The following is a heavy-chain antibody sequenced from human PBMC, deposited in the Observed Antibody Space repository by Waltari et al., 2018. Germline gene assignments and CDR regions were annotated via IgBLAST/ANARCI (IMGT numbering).Heavy chain of an antibody. J-gene: IGHJ6*03. CDR1: GGSISSRSSS. Sequence: QLQLQESGPGLVKPSETLSPTSTVSGGSISSRSSSRGWIRQPPGKGLEWIGSIYYSGSTYYNPSLKSRVTISVDTSKNQFSLKLSSVTAADTAVYYCARPGIAAAGTDYYYMDVWGKGTTVTVSS. CDR2: IYYSGST. D-gene: IGHD6-13*01. V-gene: IGHV4-39*07. CDR3: ARPGIAAAGTDYYYMDV.